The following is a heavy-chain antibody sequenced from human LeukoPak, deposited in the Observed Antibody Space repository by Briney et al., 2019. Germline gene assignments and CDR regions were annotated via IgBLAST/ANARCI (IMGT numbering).Heavy chain of an antibody. J-gene: IGHJ4*02. CDR3: ARDRAWNYFDY. V-gene: IGHV3-23*01. Sequence: GGSLRLSCVASGFTFSSCAVSWVRQAPGKGLEWVSAISGSGGSTYYADSVKGRFTISRDNSKNTLYLQMDSLRAEDTAVYYCARDRAWNYFDYWGQGTLVTVSS. CDR2: ISGSGGST. D-gene: IGHD3-3*01. CDR1: GFTFSSCA.